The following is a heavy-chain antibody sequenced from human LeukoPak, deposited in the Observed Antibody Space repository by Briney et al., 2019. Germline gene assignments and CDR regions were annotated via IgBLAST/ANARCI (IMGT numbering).Heavy chain of an antibody. D-gene: IGHD2-2*03. Sequence: SETLSLTCAVYGGSFSGYYWSWIRQPPGKGLEWIGEINHSGSTTYNPSLKSRVTISVDTSKNQFSLKLSSVTAADTAIYYCARQGGYCSSTSCFPNYYYFYYYMDVWGKGTTVIVSS. V-gene: IGHV4-34*01. CDR2: INHSGST. CDR1: GGSFSGYY. J-gene: IGHJ6*03. CDR3: ARQGGYCSSTSCFPNYYYFYYYMDV.